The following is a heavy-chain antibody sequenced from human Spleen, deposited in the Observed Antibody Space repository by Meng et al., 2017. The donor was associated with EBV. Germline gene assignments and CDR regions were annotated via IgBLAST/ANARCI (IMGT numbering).Heavy chain of an antibody. J-gene: IGHJ4*02. V-gene: IGHV4-4*02. D-gene: IGHD2-15*01. CDR3: ARAGYHRPASEY. CDR1: RGFIPSGDW. Sequence: VQLREPGPGLGRLSVLPSLTRAVSRGFIPSGDWWSWVRQSPGKGLEWIGEIHHIGGTSYNPSLKSRVTISLDMSKDQFSLRLSSVTAADTAVYYCARAGYHRPASEYWGQGTLVTVSS. CDR2: IHHIGGT.